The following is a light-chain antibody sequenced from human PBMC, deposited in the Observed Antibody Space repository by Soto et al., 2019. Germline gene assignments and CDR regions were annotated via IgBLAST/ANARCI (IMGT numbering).Light chain of an antibody. CDR1: SGHSSYA. J-gene: IGLJ3*02. CDR3: QTWGTGTWV. V-gene: IGLV4-69*01. CDR2: LNNDGSH. Sequence: QPVLTQSPSASASLGASVKLTCTLSSGHSSYAIAWHQQQPEKGPRYLMKLNNDGSHSKGDGIPDRFSGSSSGAERYLTISSLQSEDEADSYCQTWGTGTWVFGGGTQLTVL.